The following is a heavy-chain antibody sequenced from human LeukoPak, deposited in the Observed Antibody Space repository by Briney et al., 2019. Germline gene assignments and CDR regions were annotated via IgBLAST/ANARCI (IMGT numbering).Heavy chain of an antibody. CDR1: GYTFTRYD. CDR3: ARDPSAAGIAAAGGDY. CDR2: IIPIFGTA. Sequence: SVKVSCKASGYTFTRYDINWVRQATGQGLEWMGGIIPIFGTANYAQKFQGRVTITADESTSTAYMELSSLRSEDTAVYYCARDPSAAGIAAAGGDYWGQGTLVTVSS. J-gene: IGHJ4*02. V-gene: IGHV1-69*13. D-gene: IGHD6-13*01.